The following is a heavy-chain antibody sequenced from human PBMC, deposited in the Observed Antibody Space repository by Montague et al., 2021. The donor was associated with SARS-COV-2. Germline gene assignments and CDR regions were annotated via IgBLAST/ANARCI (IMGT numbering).Heavy chain of an antibody. V-gene: IGHV2-70*11. CDR2: IDWDGDK. Sequence: ALVKPTQTLTLTCTFSGFSLSTSGMCTTWIRQPPGKALEWLARIDWDGDKYYNTSLKSRLTISKDTSKNLMVLTMTNMDPVDTATYYCARGPSDTYYYNGMDVWGRGTTVTVSS. CDR3: ARGPSDTYYYNGMDV. CDR1: GFSLSTSGMC. J-gene: IGHJ6*02.